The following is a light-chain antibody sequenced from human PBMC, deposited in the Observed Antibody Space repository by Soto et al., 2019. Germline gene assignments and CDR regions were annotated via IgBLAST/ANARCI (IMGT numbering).Light chain of an antibody. CDR1: QSITSW. CDR3: QQYENYWT. V-gene: IGKV1-5*01. Sequence: DIQMTQSPSTLSATAGDSVTITCRASQSITSWLAWYQHKPGKAPKLLIYDASNLDCGGPSRFSGSGSGTEFSLSSSNLQPDDCATYYCQQYENYWTFGRGISVDIK. CDR2: DAS. J-gene: IGKJ1*01.